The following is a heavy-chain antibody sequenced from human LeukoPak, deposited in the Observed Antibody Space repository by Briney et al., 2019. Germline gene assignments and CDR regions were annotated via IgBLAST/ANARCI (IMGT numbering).Heavy chain of an antibody. Sequence: ASVKVSCKASGYTFTSYGISWVRQAPGQGLEWMGWISAYNGNTNYAQKLQGRVTMTTDTSTSTAYMELRSLRSDDTAVYYCARVPGIAAALRGHYGMDVWGQGTTVTVSS. CDR1: GYTFTSYG. CDR3: ARVPGIAAALRGHYGMDV. CDR2: ISAYNGNT. V-gene: IGHV1-18*01. J-gene: IGHJ6*02. D-gene: IGHD6-13*01.